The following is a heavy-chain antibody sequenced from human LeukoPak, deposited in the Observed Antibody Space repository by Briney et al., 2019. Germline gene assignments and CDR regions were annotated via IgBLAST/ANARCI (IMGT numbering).Heavy chain of an antibody. CDR3: ARCGDGWYFDL. D-gene: IGHD5-24*01. V-gene: IGHV4-34*01. Sequence: PSETLSVTFAVQGASLRGSYWRWIRQPPGKGLQWIGQIDHSGSTHSIPSLKSRVTISLDTSQSQVSLKVNSVTAADTAVYFCARCGDGWYFDLWGRRCLVTVSS. CDR2: IDHSGST. CDR1: GASLRGSY. J-gene: IGHJ2*01.